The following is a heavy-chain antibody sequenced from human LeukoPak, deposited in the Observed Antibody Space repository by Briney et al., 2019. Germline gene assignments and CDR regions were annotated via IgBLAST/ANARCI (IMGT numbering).Heavy chain of an antibody. CDR3: ARLGTRSLRAVPGTTELDY. D-gene: IGHD6-19*01. V-gene: IGHV5-51*01. J-gene: IGHJ4*02. CDR1: GYSFTSCC. CDR2: TSPGDSDT. Sequence: GESLKISCKGSGYSFTSCCIAWVRQMPGKGLEYMGITSPGDSDTRYSPSFEGQVTISADKSISTAYLQWSSLKASDSAIYYCARLGTRSLRAVPGTTELDYWGQGTLVTVSS.